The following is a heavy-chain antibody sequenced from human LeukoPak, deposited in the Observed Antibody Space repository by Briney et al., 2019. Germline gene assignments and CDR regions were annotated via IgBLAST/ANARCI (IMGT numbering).Heavy chain of an antibody. CDR1: GFTFSNAW. CDR3: TTLRSTWGY. Sequence: GGSLRLSCAASGFTFSNAWMSWVRQAPGKGREWVGRIKRKTDGGTTDYVAPVKGRFTISRDDSKDTLYLQMNSLKTEDTAVYYCTTLRSTWGYWGQGTLVTVSS. V-gene: IGHV3-15*01. D-gene: IGHD7-27*01. CDR2: IKRKTDGGTT. J-gene: IGHJ4*02.